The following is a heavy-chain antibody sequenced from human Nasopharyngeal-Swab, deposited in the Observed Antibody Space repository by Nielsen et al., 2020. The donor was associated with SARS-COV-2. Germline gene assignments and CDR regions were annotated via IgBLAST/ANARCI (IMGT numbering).Heavy chain of an antibody. V-gene: IGHV5-51*01. Sequence: GESLKIFCKTSGYSFSGYWIGWVRQMPGKGLEWMGIIYPADSDTKYSPSFQGQVTISADKSISTAYLQWSSLKASDTAIYYCARPQGLYDSGTYYFHFDYWGHGTLVTVSS. D-gene: IGHD3-22*01. CDR2: IYPADSDT. J-gene: IGHJ4*01. CDR3: ARPQGLYDSGTYYFHFDY. CDR1: GYSFSGYW.